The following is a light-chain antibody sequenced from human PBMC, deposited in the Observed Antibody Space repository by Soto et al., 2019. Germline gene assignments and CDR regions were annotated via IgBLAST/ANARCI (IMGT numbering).Light chain of an antibody. Sequence: EIVLTQSPATLSLSPGERATLSCRASQSVSSYLAWYQQKPGQAPRLLIYDASNRATGIPARFSGSGSGTDFTLTISSLEPEDFAIYYCQHRAYTFGQGTKLEI. CDR1: QSVSSY. CDR3: QHRAYT. CDR2: DAS. J-gene: IGKJ2*01. V-gene: IGKV3-11*01.